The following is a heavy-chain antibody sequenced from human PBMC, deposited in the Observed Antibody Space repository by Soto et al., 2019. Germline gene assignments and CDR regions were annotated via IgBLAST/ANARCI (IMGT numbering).Heavy chain of an antibody. J-gene: IGHJ2*01. CDR3: ARGPINDILTGYYLYWYFDL. V-gene: IGHV1-69*01. CDR2: IIPIFGTA. D-gene: IGHD3-9*01. CDR1: GDTFSSYA. Sequence: QVQLVQSGAEVKKPGSSVKVSCKASGDTFSSYAISWVRQAPGQGLEWIGGIIPIFGTANYAQKFQGRVTITADESTSKAYMELSSLRSEDTAVYYCARGPINDILTGYYLYWYFDLWGRGTLVTVSS.